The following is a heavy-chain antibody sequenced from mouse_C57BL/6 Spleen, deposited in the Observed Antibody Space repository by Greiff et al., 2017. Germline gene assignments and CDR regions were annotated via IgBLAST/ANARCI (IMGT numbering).Heavy chain of an antibody. CDR3: ARAYYSNYFDY. J-gene: IGHJ2*01. Sequence: VQLQQPGAELVRPGSSVKLSCKASGYTFTSYWMQWVKQRPIQGLEWIGNIDPSDSETHYNQKFKDKATLTVDKSSSTAYMQLSSLTSEDSAVYYCARAYYSNYFDYWGQGTTLTVSS. V-gene: IGHV1-52*01. D-gene: IGHD2-5*01. CDR2: IDPSDSET. CDR1: GYTFTSYW.